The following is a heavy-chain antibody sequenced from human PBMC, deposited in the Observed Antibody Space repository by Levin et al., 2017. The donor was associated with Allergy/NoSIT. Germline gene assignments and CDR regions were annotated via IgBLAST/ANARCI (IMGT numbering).Heavy chain of an antibody. Sequence: GGSLRLSCAASGFIFSNYEMNWVRQAPGQGLESVAYISSTSGTITYHADSVEGRFTISRDNAKNSLYLQMNSLRAEDTAVYYCVRDRSPNLGKDGFGLWGQGTMVTVSS. CDR3: VRDRSPNLGKDGFGL. D-gene: IGHD7-27*01. V-gene: IGHV3-48*03. CDR2: ISSTSGTIT. CDR1: GFIFSNYE. J-gene: IGHJ3*01.